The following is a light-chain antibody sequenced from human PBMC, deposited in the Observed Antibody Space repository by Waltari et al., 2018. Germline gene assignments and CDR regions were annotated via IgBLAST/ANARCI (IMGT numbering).Light chain of an antibody. CDR2: EDD. V-gene: IGLV6-57*03. CDR1: SGSIASTY. CDR3: QAYVSPGWV. J-gene: IGLJ3*02. Sequence: NFMLTHPHSVSESPGKTVTIPCTRNSGSIASTYVQWFQQRPGRAPTTLIFEDDKRPSGVPDRFSGSIDSSSNSASLTISGLKNEDEADYYCQAYVSPGWVFGGGTKLTVL.